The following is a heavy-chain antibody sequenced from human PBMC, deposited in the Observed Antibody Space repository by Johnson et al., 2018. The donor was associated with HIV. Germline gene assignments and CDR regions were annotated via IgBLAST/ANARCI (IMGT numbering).Heavy chain of an antibody. D-gene: IGHD3-9*01. V-gene: IGHV3-30-3*01. Sequence: VESGGGVVQPGRSLRLSCAASGFTFSNYAMHWVRQAPGKGLEWVAVISYDGSNKYYADSVKGRLTISRDNAKNSLYLQMNSLRAEDTALYYCARRPNHDILTGKGGAFDIWGQGTMVTVSS. CDR3: ARRPNHDILTGKGGAFDI. CDR2: ISYDGSNK. CDR1: GFTFSNYA. J-gene: IGHJ3*02.